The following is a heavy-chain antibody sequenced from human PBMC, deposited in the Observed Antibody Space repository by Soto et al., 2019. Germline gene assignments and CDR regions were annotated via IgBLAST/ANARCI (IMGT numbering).Heavy chain of an antibody. CDR3: ARLVQKEGGLLSNYYYGMDV. CDR2: IDYSGST. D-gene: IGHD3-16*01. V-gene: IGHV4-61*01. J-gene: IGHJ6*02. Sequence: PSETLSLTCTVSGVSVSGGYYYWTWIRQPPGKGLEWIGYIDYSGSTNDNPSLKSRVTMSVDTSKNQFSLKLSSVTAADTAVYYCARLVQKEGGLLSNYYYGMDVWGQGTTVTV. CDR1: GVSVSGGYYY.